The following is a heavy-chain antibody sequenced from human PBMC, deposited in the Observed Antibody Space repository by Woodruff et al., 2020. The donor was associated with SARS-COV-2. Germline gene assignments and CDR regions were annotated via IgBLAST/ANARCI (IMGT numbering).Heavy chain of an antibody. V-gene: IGHV1-2*06. J-gene: IGHJ3*01. D-gene: IGHD2-15*01. Sequence: HWVRQAPGQGLEWMGRIDPNNGDANYAPNFQGRVTMTRDTSISTVYMELNRLRSDDTAVYYCANSILVLDPSRALDFWGEGTRVTV. CDR2: IDPNNGDA. CDR3: ANSILVLDPSRALDF.